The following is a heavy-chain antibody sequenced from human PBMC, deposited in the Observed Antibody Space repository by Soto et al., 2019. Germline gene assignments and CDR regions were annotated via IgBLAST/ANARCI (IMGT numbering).Heavy chain of an antibody. Sequence: QVQLQESGPGLVKPSETLSLACTVSGGSISSYYWSWFRQSPGKRMEWIGYVHHSWGSSYNPSLQSRVAISRDTSKSQFSLKATSVTATDPAVYYCPRRGFGPLHGLVDVWGQGTTVTVSS. D-gene: IGHD3-10*01. CDR1: GGSISSYY. J-gene: IGHJ6*02. CDR2: VHHSWGS. CDR3: PRRGFGPLHGLVDV. V-gene: IGHV4-59*08.